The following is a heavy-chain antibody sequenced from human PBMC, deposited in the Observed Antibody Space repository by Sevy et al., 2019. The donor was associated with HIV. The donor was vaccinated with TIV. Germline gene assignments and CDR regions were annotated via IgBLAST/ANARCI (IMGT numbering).Heavy chain of an antibody. V-gene: IGHV3-15*01. CDR2: IKSKSDGGTT. D-gene: IGHD2-8*02. CDR1: GFTFTYAW. CDR3: TTDPIIVLLVTDGMDV. Sequence: GGSLRLSCAASGFTFTYAWMSWVRQAPGKGLEWVGRIKSKSDGGTTDYAAPVQGRFTISSDDSKNTLYLQMNSLKTDDAAVYYCTTDPIIVLLVTDGMDVWGQGTTVTVSS. J-gene: IGHJ6*02.